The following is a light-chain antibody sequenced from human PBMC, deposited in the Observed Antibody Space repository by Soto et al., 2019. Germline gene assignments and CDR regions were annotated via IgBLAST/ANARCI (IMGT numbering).Light chain of an antibody. CDR3: QKYNRAPNT. CDR2: AAS. V-gene: IGKV1-27*01. Sequence: DIQMTQSPSSLSASVGDRVTITCRASQDISNYLAWYQQKPGKAPKVLIYAASTLRTGVQSRFSGSGFGTLFTLTFHSLQPEDVATYYCQKYNRAPNTFGRGTKLGIK. J-gene: IGKJ2*01. CDR1: QDISNY.